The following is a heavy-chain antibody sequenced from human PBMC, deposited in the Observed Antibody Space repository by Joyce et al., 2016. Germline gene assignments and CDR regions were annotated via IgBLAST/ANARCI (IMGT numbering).Heavy chain of an antibody. Sequence: QLVESGGGVVKPGGSLRLSWEASGSTLRTSSMSWFRQAPGKGLEWVAAISDSSYDICHAGTVRGRFTVSRDNAKKTLYLQMKSLRAEDSAVFYFVRGGISYYYAMDVWGQGTTVTVSS. CDR2: ISDSSYDI. D-gene: IGHD3-16*01. CDR1: GSTLRTSS. V-gene: IGHV3-21*01. CDR3: VRGGISYYYAMDV. J-gene: IGHJ6*02.